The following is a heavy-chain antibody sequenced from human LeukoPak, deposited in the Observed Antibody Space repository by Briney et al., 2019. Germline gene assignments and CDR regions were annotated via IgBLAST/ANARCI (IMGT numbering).Heavy chain of an antibody. CDR2: ISTYNADT. Sequence: GASVRVSSKASGYTFTSYGVSWVRQAPGQGLEWMGWISTYNADTDYAQKFQGRVTMTTETSTSTAYMELRSLTSDDTAVYYCARDPGQYYDILTGYYTPYYFDYWGQGTLVTVSS. V-gene: IGHV1-18*01. D-gene: IGHD3-9*01. CDR1: GYTFTSYG. CDR3: ARDPGQYYDILTGYYTPYYFDY. J-gene: IGHJ4*02.